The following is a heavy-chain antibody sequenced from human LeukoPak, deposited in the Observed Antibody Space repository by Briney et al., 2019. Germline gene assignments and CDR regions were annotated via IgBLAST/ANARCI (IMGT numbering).Heavy chain of an antibody. CDR1: GFTVSSNY. Sequence: GGSLRLSCAASGFTVSSNYMSWVRQAPGKGLEWVSVIYSGGSTYYADSMKGRFTISRDNSKNTLYLQMNSLRAEDTAVYYCARGNSTVWYFDYWGQGTLVTVPS. V-gene: IGHV3-66*01. J-gene: IGHJ4*02. CDR2: IYSGGST. D-gene: IGHD4-17*01. CDR3: ARGNSTVWYFDY.